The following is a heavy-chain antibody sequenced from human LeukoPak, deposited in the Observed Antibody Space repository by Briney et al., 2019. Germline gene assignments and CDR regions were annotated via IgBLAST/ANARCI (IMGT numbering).Heavy chain of an antibody. CDR3: AKGPDLGGASWYFDL. V-gene: IGHV3-23*01. Sequence: TGGSLRLSCAASGFTFSSYAMSWVRQAPGKGLEWVSAISGSGGSTYYADSVKGRFTISRDNSKNTLYLQMNSLRAEDTAVYYCAKGPDLGGASWYFDLWGRGTLVTVSS. J-gene: IGHJ2*01. CDR2: ISGSGGST. CDR1: GFTFSSYA. D-gene: IGHD3-16*01.